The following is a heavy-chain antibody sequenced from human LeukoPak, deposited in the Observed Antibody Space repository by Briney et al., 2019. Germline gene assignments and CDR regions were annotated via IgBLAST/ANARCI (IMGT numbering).Heavy chain of an antibody. CDR1: GYRFASYW. D-gene: IGHD3-9*01. CDR3: AKDDTSSCPDL. Sequence: GESLKISCKGSGYRFASYWIGWVRQMPGKGLEWMGMIYPGDSDTRYSPSFQGQVTISADKSISTAYLQWSSLKASDTAMYYCAKDDTSSCPDLWGQGTLVTVSS. CDR2: IYPGDSDT. V-gene: IGHV5-51*01. J-gene: IGHJ5*02.